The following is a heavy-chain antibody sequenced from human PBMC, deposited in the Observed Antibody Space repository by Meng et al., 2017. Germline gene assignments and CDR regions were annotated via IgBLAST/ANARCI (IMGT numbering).Heavy chain of an antibody. CDR1: GGTFSSYA. J-gene: IGHJ5*02. CDR2: IIPIFGTA. Sequence: SVKVSCKASGGTFSSYAISWVRQAPGQGLEWMGGIIPIFGTANYAQKLQGRVTMTTDTSTSTAYMELRSLRSDDTAVYYCARWGDWFDPWGQGTLVTVSS. CDR3: ARWGDWFDP. D-gene: IGHD3-16*01. V-gene: IGHV1-69*05.